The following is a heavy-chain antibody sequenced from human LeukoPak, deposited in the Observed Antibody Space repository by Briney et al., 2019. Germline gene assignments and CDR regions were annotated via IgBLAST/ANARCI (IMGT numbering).Heavy chain of an antibody. CDR3: AREWEDYDFWSGLKPYDY. J-gene: IGHJ4*02. V-gene: IGHV1-2*02. Sequence: ASVKVSCKACGYTFTGYYMHCVRQAPGQGLEWMGGINPNSGGTNYAQKFQGRVTMTRDTSISTAYMELSRLRSDDTAVYYCAREWEDYDFWSGLKPYDYWGQGTLVTVSS. CDR1: GYTFTGYY. CDR2: INPNSGGT. D-gene: IGHD3-3*01.